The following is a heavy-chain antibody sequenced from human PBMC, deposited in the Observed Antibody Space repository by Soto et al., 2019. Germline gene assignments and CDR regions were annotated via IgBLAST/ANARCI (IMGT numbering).Heavy chain of an antibody. V-gene: IGHV3-21*01. Sequence: GGSLRLSCAASGFTFSSYSMNWVRQAPGKGLEWVSSISSSSSYIYYADSVKGRFTISRDNAKNSLYLQMNSLRAEDTAVYYCARDTYYYDSSGYYPLNYDPWSQGTLVTVSS. CDR2: ISSSSSYI. J-gene: IGHJ5*02. D-gene: IGHD3-22*01. CDR3: ARDTYYYDSSGYYPLNYDP. CDR1: GFTFSSYS.